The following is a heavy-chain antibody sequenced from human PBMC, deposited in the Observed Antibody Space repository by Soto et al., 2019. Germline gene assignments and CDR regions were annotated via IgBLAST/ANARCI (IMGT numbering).Heavy chain of an antibody. CDR3: ARGGTSGWLKGAYDV. D-gene: IGHD6-13*01. CDR1: GGTLNKHA. J-gene: IGHJ3*01. V-gene: IGHV1-69*01. Sequence: QVQLVQSGAEVKKPGSSVKVSCKASGGTLNKHAITWVRRAPGQGLEWLGGLIPMFGIPNYPQKFQGRVTITADDSTNTSHMELPSLTSDDTAVYYCARGGTSGWLKGAYDVWGQGTMVTVSS. CDR2: LIPMFGIP.